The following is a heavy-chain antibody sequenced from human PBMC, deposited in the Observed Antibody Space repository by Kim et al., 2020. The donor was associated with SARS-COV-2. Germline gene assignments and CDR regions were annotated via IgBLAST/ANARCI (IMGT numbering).Heavy chain of an antibody. V-gene: IGHV4-4*07. CDR2: IYTSGST. CDR1: GGSIIGHY. J-gene: IGHJ4*02. Sequence: SETLSLTCTVSGGSIIGHYWSWIRQPAGKGLEWIGRIYTSGSTNYNPSLKSRVTMSIDTSNKQCSRKLNSVTAAATAVYYCAGGSADSWGQGNLVTVSS. CDR3: AGGSADS. D-gene: IGHD2-15*01.